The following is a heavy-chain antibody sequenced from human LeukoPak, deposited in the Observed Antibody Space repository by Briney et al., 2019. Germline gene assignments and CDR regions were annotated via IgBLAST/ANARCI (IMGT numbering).Heavy chain of an antibody. CDR1: GGSISSSNW. CDR3: ARHGIFVWGNYRSFDL. D-gene: IGHD3-16*02. V-gene: IGHV4-4*02. J-gene: IGHJ2*01. Sequence: PSGTLSLTCAVSGGSISSSNWWSWVRQPPGKGLEWIGEIYHSGSTNYNPSLKSRVTISVDKSKNQFSLELSSVTAADTAVYYCARHGIFVWGNYRSFDLWGRGTLVTVSS. CDR2: IYHSGST.